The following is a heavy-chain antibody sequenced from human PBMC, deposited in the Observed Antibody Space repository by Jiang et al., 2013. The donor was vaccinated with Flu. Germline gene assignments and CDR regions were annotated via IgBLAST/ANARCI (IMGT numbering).Heavy chain of an antibody. J-gene: IGHJ4*02. V-gene: IGHV6-1*01. Sequence: TLSLTCVISGDSVSSYSATWTWIRQSPSRGLEWLGRTYYRSKWYNDYAVSVKSRITINPDTSKNQFSLQLNSVTPEDTAVYYCARVGGSGRSLDYWGQGTLVTVSS. CDR2: TYYRSKWYN. CDR1: GDSVSSYSAT. D-gene: IGHD3-3*01. CDR3: ARVGGSGRSLDY.